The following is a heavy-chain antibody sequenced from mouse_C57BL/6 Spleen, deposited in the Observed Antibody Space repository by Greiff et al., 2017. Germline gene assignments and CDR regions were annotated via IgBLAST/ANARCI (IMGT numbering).Heavy chain of an antibody. D-gene: IGHD1-1*01. CDR3: ARQRGITTVVFDY. V-gene: IGHV5-6*01. Sequence: VQLQQSGGDLVKPGGSLKLSCAASGFTFSSYGMSWVRQTPDKRLEWVATISSGGSYTYYPDSVKGRFTISRDNAKNTLYVQMSSLKSEDTAMYDCARQRGITTVVFDYWGQGTTLTVSS. J-gene: IGHJ2*01. CDR1: GFTFSSYG. CDR2: ISSGGSYT.